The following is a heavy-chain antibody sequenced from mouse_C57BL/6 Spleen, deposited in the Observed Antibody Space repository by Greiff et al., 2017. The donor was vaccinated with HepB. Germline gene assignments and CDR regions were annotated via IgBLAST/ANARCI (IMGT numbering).Heavy chain of an antibody. CDR2: FHPYNDDT. CDR1: GYTFTTYP. D-gene: IGHD2-4*01. V-gene: IGHV1-47*01. Sequence: VKLVESGAELVKPGASVKMSCKASGYTFTTYPIEWMKQNHGKSLEWIGNFHPYNDDTKYNEKFKGKATLTVEKSSSTVYLELSRLTSDDSAVYYCLYYDYDGGKAYWGQGTLVTVSA. CDR3: LYYDYDGGKAY. J-gene: IGHJ3*01.